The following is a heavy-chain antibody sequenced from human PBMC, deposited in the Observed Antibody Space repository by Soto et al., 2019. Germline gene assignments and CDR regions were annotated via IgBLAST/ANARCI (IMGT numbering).Heavy chain of an antibody. J-gene: IGHJ1*01. Sequence: QVQLVQSGAEVKKPGASVKVSCKASGYTFTSYYMHWVRQAPGQGLEWMGIINPSGGSTSYAQKFQGRVTMTRDTSTSTVYMELSSLRSEDTAVYYCVRGPITMIVAWYFQHWGQGTLVTVSS. CDR2: INPSGGST. D-gene: IGHD3-22*01. CDR3: VRGPITMIVAWYFQH. V-gene: IGHV1-46*01. CDR1: GYTFTSYY.